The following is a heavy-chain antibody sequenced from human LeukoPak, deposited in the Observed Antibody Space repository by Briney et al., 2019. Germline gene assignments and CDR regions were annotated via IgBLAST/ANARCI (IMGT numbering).Heavy chain of an antibody. CDR1: GFTFSSYS. CDR2: ISISSSYI. J-gene: IGHJ5*02. Sequence: PGGSLRLSCAASGFTFSSYSMNWVRQAPGKGLEWVSSISISSSYIYYADSVKGRFTISRDNAKNSLYLQMNSLRAEDTVVYYCARDFLDSGHGDWFDPWGEGTLVTVSS. V-gene: IGHV3-21*04. D-gene: IGHD5-12*01. CDR3: ARDFLDSGHGDWFDP.